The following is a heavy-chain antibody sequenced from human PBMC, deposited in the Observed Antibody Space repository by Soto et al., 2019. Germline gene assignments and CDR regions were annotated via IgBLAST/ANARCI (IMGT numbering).Heavy chain of an antibody. CDR2: MYHSGST. V-gene: IGHV4-4*02. CDR3: ARLHRITFGGHVYRPFDI. D-gene: IGHD3-16*01. J-gene: IGHJ3*02. CDR1: GGSISSNYW. Sequence: QVQLQESGPGLVKPSGTLSLTCEVSGGSISSNYWWSWVRQPPGKGLEWIGEMYHSGSTNYNPSLKSRVTISVEKSNNQFFLDLTSVTAADTAVYYCARLHRITFGGHVYRPFDIWGQGTMVTVSS.